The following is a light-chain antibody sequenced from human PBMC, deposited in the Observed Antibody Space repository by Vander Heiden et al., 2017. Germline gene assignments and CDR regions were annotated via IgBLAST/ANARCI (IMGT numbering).Light chain of an antibody. J-gene: IGLJ2*01. CDR1: SSDVGGYNY. Sequence: SALSQPPSVSRSPVHSITISCTGTSSDVGGYNYVSWYQQHPGKAPKLMIYEVSNRPSGVSDRFSGSKSGNTASLTISGLQAEDEADYYCSSYSSTTTLVVFGGRTKVTVL. CDR3: SSYSSTTTLVV. CDR2: EVS. V-gene: IGLV2-14*01.